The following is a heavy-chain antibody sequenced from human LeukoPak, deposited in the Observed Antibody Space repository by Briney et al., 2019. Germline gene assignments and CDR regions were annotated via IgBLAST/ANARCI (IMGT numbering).Heavy chain of an antibody. CDR3: ATDVKTGYVDQ. CDR1: GFTFSYYG. J-gene: IGHJ5*02. V-gene: IGHV3-30*02. D-gene: IGHD2-2*01. Sequence: GGSLRLSCEASGFTFSYYGFHWVRQVPGKGLEWVAFIWHDGSNKYYSGSVTGRFTISRDNSKNTLYLQMNSLTGEDTAVYYCATDVKTGYVDQWGQGTLVTVSS. CDR2: IWHDGSNK.